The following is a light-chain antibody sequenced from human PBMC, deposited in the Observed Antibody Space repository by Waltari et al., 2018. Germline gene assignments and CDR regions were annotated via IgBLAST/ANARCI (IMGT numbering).Light chain of an antibody. CDR3: AAWDDGWSGPWV. CDR1: KSNLGNNS. CDR2: KNS. V-gene: IGLV1-47*01. Sequence: QSVLTQPPSTSATPGQRVTISCSGSKSNLGNNSVYWYQQVPGMAPKLIIYKNSQRPPGVPDRFSGSKSGTSASLAISGLRSEDEATYHCAAWDDGWSGPWVFGGGTRVTVL. J-gene: IGLJ3*02.